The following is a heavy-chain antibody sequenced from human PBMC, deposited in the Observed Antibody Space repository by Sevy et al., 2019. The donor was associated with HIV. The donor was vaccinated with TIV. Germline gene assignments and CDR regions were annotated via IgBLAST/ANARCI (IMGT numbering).Heavy chain of an antibody. CDR3: ASLPNNYYDTSGSSGDDAFDL. CDR2: IWNDQINK. J-gene: IGHJ3*01. Sequence: GESLKISCAASGFTFNNYGMHWVRQAPGKGLEWVAVIWNDQINKHYAASVKGRFTISRDNSKNTLYLQMNSLRAEDTAVYYCASLPNNYYDTSGSSGDDAFDLWGRGTMVTVSS. V-gene: IGHV3-33*03. D-gene: IGHD3-22*01. CDR1: GFTFNNYG.